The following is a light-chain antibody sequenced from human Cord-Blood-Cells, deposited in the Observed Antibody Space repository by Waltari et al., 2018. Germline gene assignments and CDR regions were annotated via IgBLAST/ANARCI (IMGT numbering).Light chain of an antibody. CDR1: SLRSYY. V-gene: IGLV3-19*01. Sequence: SSELTQDPAVSVALGQTVRITFQGYSLRSYYASWYQQKPGQAPVLVIYGKNNRPSGIPDRFSGSSSGNTASLTITGAQAEDEADYYCNSRDSSGNHHWVFGGGTKLTVL. J-gene: IGLJ3*02. CDR2: GKN. CDR3: NSRDSSGNHHWV.